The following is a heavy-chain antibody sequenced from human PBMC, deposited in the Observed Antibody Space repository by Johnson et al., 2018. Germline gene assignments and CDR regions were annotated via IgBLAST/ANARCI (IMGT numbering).Heavy chain of an antibody. D-gene: IGHD1-14*01. J-gene: IGHJ3*02. CDR2: ITYDGGVT. Sequence: VQLVESGGGLVQPGGSLRLSCAASGFTFSRFSMHWVRQAPGKGLEYVSAITYDGGVTYYADSVRGRFTISRDNSKSTWYLQIDSLRVEDMSVYYCARVGTNDVFDIWGQGAVVTVSS. CDR1: GFTFSRFS. V-gene: IGHV3-64*07. CDR3: ARVGTNDVFDI.